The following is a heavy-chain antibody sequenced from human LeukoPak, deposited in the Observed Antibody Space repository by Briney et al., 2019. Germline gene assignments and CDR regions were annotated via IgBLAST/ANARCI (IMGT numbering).Heavy chain of an antibody. CDR2: ISYDGSNK. J-gene: IGHJ3*02. CDR3: ARSPYCGGDCYSGAFDI. V-gene: IGHV3-30-3*01. Sequence: GRSLRLSCAASGFTFSSYAMHWVRQAPGKGLEWVAVISYDGSNKYYADSVKGRFTISRDNSKSTLYLQMNSLRAEDTAVYYCARSPYCGGDCYSGAFDIWGQGTMVTVSS. CDR1: GFTFSSYA. D-gene: IGHD2-21*02.